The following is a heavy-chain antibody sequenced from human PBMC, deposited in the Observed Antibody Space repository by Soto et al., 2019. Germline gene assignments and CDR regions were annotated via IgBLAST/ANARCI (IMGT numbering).Heavy chain of an antibody. CDR2: ITGRSDFI. V-gene: IGHV3-11*05. Sequence: QVQLVESGGGLVTPGGSLRLSCVASGFRLSDYYMTWIRQAPGKGLEWVSYITGRSDFITYEASVRGRFTVSRDKAMNSHYMQMNSLRVDGTAVYYCTREFRNKGFDYWGQGTLVTVSS. J-gene: IGHJ4*02. CDR3: TREFRNKGFDY. CDR1: GFRLSDYY.